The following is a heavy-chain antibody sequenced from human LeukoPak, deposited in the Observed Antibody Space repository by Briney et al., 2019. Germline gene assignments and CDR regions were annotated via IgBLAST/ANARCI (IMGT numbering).Heavy chain of an antibody. Sequence: PGGSVRLSCAASGFTFSSYGMHWVHQAPGKGLEWVAFIRYDGSNKYYADSVKGRFTISRDNSKNTLYLQMNSLRAEDTAVYYCAKFGGSYYYFDYWGQGTLVTVSS. J-gene: IGHJ4*02. V-gene: IGHV3-30*02. CDR1: GFTFSSYG. D-gene: IGHD1-26*01. CDR2: IRYDGSNK. CDR3: AKFGGSYYYFDY.